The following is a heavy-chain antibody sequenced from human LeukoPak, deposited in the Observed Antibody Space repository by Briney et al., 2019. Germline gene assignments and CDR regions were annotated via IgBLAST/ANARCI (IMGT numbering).Heavy chain of an antibody. CDR3: AKGREGGSYLGHFDF. CDR2: ISGSGSST. CDR1: GFTFNSYA. D-gene: IGHD1-26*01. J-gene: IGHJ4*02. V-gene: IGHV3-23*01. Sequence: EGSLRLSCAASGFTFNSYAMSWVRQAPGKGLEWVSSISGSGSSTYYADSVKGRFTISRDNSKNTLYLQMNSLRAEDTAVYYCAKGREGGSYLGHFDFWGQGTLVTVSS.